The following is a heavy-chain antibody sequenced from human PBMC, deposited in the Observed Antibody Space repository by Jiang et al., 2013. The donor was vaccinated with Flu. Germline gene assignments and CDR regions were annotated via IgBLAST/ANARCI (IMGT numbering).Heavy chain of an antibody. Sequence: QTLSLTCAISGDSVSSNSAAWNWIRQSPSRGLEWLGRTYYRSKWYNDYAVSVKSRITINPDTSKNQFSLQLNSVTPEDTAVYYCAREGGLVQLWALRYYYYYMDVWGKGTTVTVSS. V-gene: IGHV6-1*01. CDR3: AREGGLVQLWALRYYYYYMDV. CDR1: GDSVSSNSAA. J-gene: IGHJ6*03. D-gene: IGHD5-18*01. CDR2: TYYRSKWYN.